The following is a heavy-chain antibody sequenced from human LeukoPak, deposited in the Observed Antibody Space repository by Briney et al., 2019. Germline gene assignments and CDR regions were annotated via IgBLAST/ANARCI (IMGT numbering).Heavy chain of an antibody. Sequence: GGSLRLSCAASGFTLSSAWMNWVRQAPGKGLEWVSSITSGSYIYYADSLKGRFTISRDNAKNSLYLQINSLRVEDTAIYYCARDRYGAYDFDSWGQGTLVTVSS. CDR1: GFTLSSAW. D-gene: IGHD4-17*01. CDR3: ARDRYGAYDFDS. J-gene: IGHJ4*02. V-gene: IGHV3-21*01. CDR2: ITSGSYI.